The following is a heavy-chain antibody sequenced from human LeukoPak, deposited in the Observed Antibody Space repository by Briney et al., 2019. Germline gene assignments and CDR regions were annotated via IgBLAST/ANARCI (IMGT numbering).Heavy chain of an antibody. CDR3: ARTPLRGATFFTSYPNWFDT. CDR1: GGSISSGSYY. V-gene: IGHV4-61*02. J-gene: IGHJ5*02. Sequence: SQTLSLTCTVSGGSISSGSYYWSWIRQPAGKGLEGIGRVYSSGSTDYNPSLKSRLSISVDTSDIQFSLRLSSVTVADTAVYYCARTPLRGATFFTSYPNWFDTWGQGTLVTVSS. CDR2: VYSSGST. D-gene: IGHD3-10*01.